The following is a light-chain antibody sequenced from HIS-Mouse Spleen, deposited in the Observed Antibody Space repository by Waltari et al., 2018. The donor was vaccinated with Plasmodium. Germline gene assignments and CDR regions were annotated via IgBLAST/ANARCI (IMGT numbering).Light chain of an antibody. J-gene: IGLJ2*01. CDR3: QAWDSSTVV. CDR1: QLEDKY. V-gene: IGLV3-1*01. Sequence: SYDLTQPPSVSVSPGPTASITCSCVQLEDKYACWYQQKTGQSPVLVIYQDSKRPSGIPERFSGSNPGNTATLTISGTQAMDEADYYCQAWDSSTVVFGGGTKLTVL. CDR2: QDS.